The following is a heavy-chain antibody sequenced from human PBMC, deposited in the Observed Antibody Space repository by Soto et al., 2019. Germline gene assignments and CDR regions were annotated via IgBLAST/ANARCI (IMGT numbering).Heavy chain of an antibody. CDR1: GYTFTNHA. CDR2: INAGKGDT. D-gene: IGHD1-7*01. Sequence: GASVKVSCKASGYTFTNHAIHWVRQAPGQGLEWMGWINAGKGDTKYPQRFQGRVTITRDTSASTAYMELSSLRSEDTAVYYCARNILGGTTDYWGPRTLVTSPQ. CDR3: ARNILGGTTDY. J-gene: IGHJ4*02. V-gene: IGHV1-3*01.